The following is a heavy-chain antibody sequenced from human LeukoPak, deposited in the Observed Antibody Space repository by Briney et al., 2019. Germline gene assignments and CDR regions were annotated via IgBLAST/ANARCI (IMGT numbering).Heavy chain of an antibody. CDR2: ISSSGSTI. Sequence: GGXLRLSCAASGFTFSDFYMSWIGQAQGKGLEGVSYISSSGSTIYYADSVKGRLTISSDDAKNSLYLQMNSLRAEDTAVYYCAREGRSHDAFDIWGQGTMVTVSS. CDR1: GFTFSDFY. CDR3: AREGRSHDAFDI. J-gene: IGHJ3*02. V-gene: IGHV3-11*04.